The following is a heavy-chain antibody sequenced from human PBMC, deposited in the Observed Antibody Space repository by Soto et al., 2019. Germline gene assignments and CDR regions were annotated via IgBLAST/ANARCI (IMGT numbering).Heavy chain of an antibody. CDR2: VSGNDGYT. D-gene: IGHD3-3*01. Sequence: GGSLRLCCAAYGFIFSSYAMSWVRQAPGKGLEWVSSVSGNDGYTYYADSVKGRFTISRDNSKNTLYLQMSSLRAEDTAVYYCAKDRPVRVVTPTCFCPDYWGQGPLVTVSS. CDR1: GFIFSSYA. V-gene: IGHV3-23*01. J-gene: IGHJ4*02. CDR3: AKDRPVRVVTPTCFCPDY.